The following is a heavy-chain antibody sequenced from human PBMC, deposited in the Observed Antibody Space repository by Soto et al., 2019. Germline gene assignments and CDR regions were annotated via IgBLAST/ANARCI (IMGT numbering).Heavy chain of an antibody. CDR1: GWTFGDYA. CDR3: TRASSLDFDF. Sequence: PGGSLRLSCTISGWTFGDYALSWVRQAPGKGLEWVGFIRRNAYGGTTDYAAPVKVRFTISSDDSTSIAYLQMNSLSPEDTALYYCTRASSLDFDFWGQGALVTVSS. CDR2: IRRNAYGGTT. J-gene: IGHJ4*02. D-gene: IGHD3-16*01. V-gene: IGHV3-49*04.